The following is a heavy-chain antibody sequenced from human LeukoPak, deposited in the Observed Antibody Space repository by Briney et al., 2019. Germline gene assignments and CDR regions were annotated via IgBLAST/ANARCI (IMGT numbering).Heavy chain of an antibody. V-gene: IGHV4-38-2*02. CDR1: GYSISSGYY. Sequence: SETLSLTCSVSGYSISSGYYWGWIRQPPGKGLEWIGSIDHSGSTYYNPSLKSRVTISVVTSKNQFSLKLSSVTAADTAVYYCARNSCPSGSCYENRGYFDYWGQGTLVTVSS. CDR3: ARNSCPSGSCYENRGYFDY. D-gene: IGHD2-15*01. CDR2: IDHSGST. J-gene: IGHJ4*02.